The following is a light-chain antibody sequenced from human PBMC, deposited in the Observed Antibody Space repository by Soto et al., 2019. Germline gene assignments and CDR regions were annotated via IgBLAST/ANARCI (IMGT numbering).Light chain of an antibody. J-gene: IGLJ2*01. V-gene: IGLV2-14*01. CDR3: SSYTRSSTLV. Sequence: QSALTHPASVSGSTVQSITSSCTGTISDVGGYNYVSWYQQHPGKAPKLMIYGVSNRPSGVSNRFSGSKSGNTASLTISGLQAEDEAAYYCSSYTRSSTLVFGGGTKLTVL. CDR2: GVS. CDR1: ISDVGGYNY.